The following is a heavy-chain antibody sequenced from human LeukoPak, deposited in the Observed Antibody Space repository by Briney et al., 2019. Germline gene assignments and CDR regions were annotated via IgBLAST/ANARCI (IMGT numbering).Heavy chain of an antibody. CDR2: INPNSGGT. Sequence: ASVKVSCKASGYTFTGYYMHWVRQAPGQGLEWMGWINPNSGGTNYAQKFQGRVTMTRDTSISTAYMELSSLRSEDTAVYYCARGGSTWSDAFDIWGQGTMVTVSS. J-gene: IGHJ3*02. D-gene: IGHD6-13*01. CDR1: GYTFTGYY. CDR3: ARGGSTWSDAFDI. V-gene: IGHV1-2*02.